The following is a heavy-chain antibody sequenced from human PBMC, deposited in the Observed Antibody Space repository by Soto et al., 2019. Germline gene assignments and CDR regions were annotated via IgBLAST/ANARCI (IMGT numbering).Heavy chain of an antibody. CDR2: IKQDGSEK. CDR1: EFTFTNYW. V-gene: IGHV3-7*03. D-gene: IGHD2-2*03. CDR3: ARDPGNCSSTSCYGGTFDM. Sequence: GGSLRLSCIASEFTFTNYWMSWVRQPPGKGLEWVANIKQDGSEKFYVDSVKGRFTISRDNAKNSLYLQMNSLRAEDTAVYYCARDPGNCSSTSCYGGTFDMWGQGTMVTVSS. J-gene: IGHJ3*02.